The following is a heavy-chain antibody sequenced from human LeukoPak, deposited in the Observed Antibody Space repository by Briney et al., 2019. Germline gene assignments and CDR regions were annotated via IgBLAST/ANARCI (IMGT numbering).Heavy chain of an antibody. CDR2: ISSSSSYI. CDR1: GFTFSSYS. D-gene: IGHD3-3*01. V-gene: IGHV3-21*01. J-gene: IGHJ4*02. Sequence: KPGGSLRLSCAASGFTFSSYSMNWVRQAPGKGLEWVSSISSSSSYIYYADSVKGRFTISRDNAKNSLYLQMNSLRAEDTAVYYCARDLSGLEWLSWGFDYWGQGTLVTVSS. CDR3: ARDLSGLEWLSWGFDY.